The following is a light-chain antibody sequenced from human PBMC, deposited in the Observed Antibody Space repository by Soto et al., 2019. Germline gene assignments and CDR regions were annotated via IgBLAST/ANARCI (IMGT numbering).Light chain of an antibody. V-gene: IGLV2-23*01. CDR2: EGN. CDR1: SSDVGGYNL. Sequence: QSALTQPASVAGTPGQSITISCTGASSDVGGYNLVSWYQHHSGKAPKLIIYEGNKRPSGVSNRFSGSKSGKTASLTISGLQAEDEGTYYCCSYAGSSPLYVFGTGTKLTVL. J-gene: IGLJ1*01. CDR3: CSYAGSSPLYV.